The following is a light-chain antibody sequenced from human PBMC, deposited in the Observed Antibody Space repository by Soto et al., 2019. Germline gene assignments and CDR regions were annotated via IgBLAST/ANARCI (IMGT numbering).Light chain of an antibody. CDR3: QQYNNWPPLT. J-gene: IGKJ4*01. V-gene: IGKV4-1*01. CDR2: WAS. Sequence: DIVMTQTPDSLAVFLGERATINCKSSQSVLYSSNNKNYLAWYQQKPGQPPKLLIYWASTRESGVPDRFSGSGSGTEFTLTISSLQSEDFAVYSCQQYNNWPPLTFGGGTKVDIK. CDR1: QSVLYSSNNKNY.